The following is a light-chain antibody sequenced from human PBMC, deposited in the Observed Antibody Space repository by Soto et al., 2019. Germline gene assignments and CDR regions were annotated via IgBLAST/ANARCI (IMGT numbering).Light chain of an antibody. CDR2: YDT. V-gene: IGLV3-21*04. CDR1: NIGSKS. J-gene: IGLJ3*02. Sequence: SYELTQPPSVSVAPGKTATLTCGGNNIGSKSVHWNQQKPVQAPVLVIYYDTDRPSGIPERFSGSNSGNTATRTISRVEAGDEAGYYCQVWDSSSDHVVFGGGTKLTVL. CDR3: QVWDSSSDHVV.